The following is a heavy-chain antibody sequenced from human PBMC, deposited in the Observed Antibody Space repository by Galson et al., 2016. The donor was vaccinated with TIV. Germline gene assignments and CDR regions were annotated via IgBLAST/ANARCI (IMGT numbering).Heavy chain of an antibody. Sequence: SVKVSCKASGVIFSSNALNWVRQAPGHGLEWVGGISPLFGTTNYAQRFQGRVTFSTDASKTTAYMELTSLTSEDTAVYFCARSDKYYVERAGFDSWGQGTLVTVSS. V-gene: IGHV1-69*05. CDR1: GVIFSSNA. J-gene: IGHJ4*02. D-gene: IGHD2/OR15-2a*01. CDR2: ISPLFGTT. CDR3: ARSDKYYVERAGFDS.